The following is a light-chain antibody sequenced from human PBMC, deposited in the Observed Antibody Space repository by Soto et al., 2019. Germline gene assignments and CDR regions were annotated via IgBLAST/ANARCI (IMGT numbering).Light chain of an antibody. Sequence: DSVLTQSPGTLSLSPGERATLSCTASHSLSSKSLVWYQQKSGQTPRVLIYDASSRATGIPDRFSGSGSGTDFTLTISRLEPEDSAVYFCQQYDTSPTFGQGTKVEIK. CDR3: QQYDTSPT. J-gene: IGKJ1*01. CDR2: DAS. CDR1: HSLSSKS. V-gene: IGKV3-20*01.